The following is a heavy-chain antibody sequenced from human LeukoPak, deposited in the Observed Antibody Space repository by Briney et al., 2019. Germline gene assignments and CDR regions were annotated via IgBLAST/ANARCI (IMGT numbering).Heavy chain of an antibody. CDR3: ARVSGSEKTYYYYYMDV. CDR1: GGTFSSYA. J-gene: IGHJ6*03. V-gene: IGHV1-69*13. D-gene: IGHD3-10*01. CDR2: IIPIFGTA. Sequence: GASVKVSCKASGGTFSSYAISWVRQAPGQGLEWMGGIIPIFGTANYAQKFQGRVTITADESTSTAYMELSSLRSEGTAVYYCARVSGSEKTYYYYYMDVWGKGTTVTVSS.